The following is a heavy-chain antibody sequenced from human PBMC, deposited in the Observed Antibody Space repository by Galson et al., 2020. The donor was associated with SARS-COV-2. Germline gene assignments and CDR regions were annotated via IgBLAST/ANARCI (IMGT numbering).Heavy chain of an antibody. CDR2: IYWNDDK. Sequence: SGPTLVKPTQTLTLTCTFSGFSLSTSGVGVGWIRQPPGKALEWLALIYWNDDKRYSPSLKSRLTITKDTSKNQVVLTMTNMDPVDTATYYCAHTLYDYGDPNGWFDPWGQGTLVTVSS. J-gene: IGHJ5*02. CDR1: GFSLSTSGVG. D-gene: IGHD4-17*01. V-gene: IGHV2-5*01. CDR3: AHTLYDYGDPNGWFDP.